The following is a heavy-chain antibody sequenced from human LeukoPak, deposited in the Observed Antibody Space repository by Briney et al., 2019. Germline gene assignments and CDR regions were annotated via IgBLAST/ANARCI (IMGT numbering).Heavy chain of an antibody. CDR1: GYTFTSYG. CDR3: ARTYRRYSSSWYY. CDR2: MNPNSGNT. J-gene: IGHJ4*02. V-gene: IGHV1-8*03. Sequence: ASVKVSCKASGYTFTSYGISWVRQATGQGLEWMGWMNPNSGNTGYAQKFQGRVTITRNTSISTAYMELSSLRSEDTAVYYCARTYRRYSSSWYYWGQGTLVTVSS. D-gene: IGHD6-13*01.